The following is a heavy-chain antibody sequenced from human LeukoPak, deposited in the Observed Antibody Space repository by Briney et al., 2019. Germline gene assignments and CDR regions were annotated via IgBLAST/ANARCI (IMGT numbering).Heavy chain of an antibody. V-gene: IGHV3-7*01. CDR1: GFTFSDYY. J-gene: IGHJ4*02. CDR2: INQDGTET. Sequence: GGSLRLSCAASGFTFSDYYMSWIRQAPGKGLEWVANINQDGTETYYVDSVEGRFTISRDNAKNSVILQMSSLRVEDTAVYFCSGDSGDYWGQGTLVTVSP. D-gene: IGHD3-10*01. CDR3: SGDSGDY.